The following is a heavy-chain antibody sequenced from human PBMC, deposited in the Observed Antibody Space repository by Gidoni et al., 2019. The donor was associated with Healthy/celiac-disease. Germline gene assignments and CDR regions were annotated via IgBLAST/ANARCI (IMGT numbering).Heavy chain of an antibody. D-gene: IGHD5-18*01. CDR3: ARAAAMGGGFDY. V-gene: IGHV4-61*02. J-gene: IGHJ4*02. CDR2: IYTSGST. CDR1: GGSLSSGSYY. Sequence: QVQLQESGPGLVNPSQTLSLTCTVSGGSLSSGSYYWSWLRQPAGKGLEWIGRIYTSGSTNYNPSLKSRVTRSVDTSKNQFSLKLSSVTAADTAVYYWARAAAMGGGFDYWGQGTLVTVSS.